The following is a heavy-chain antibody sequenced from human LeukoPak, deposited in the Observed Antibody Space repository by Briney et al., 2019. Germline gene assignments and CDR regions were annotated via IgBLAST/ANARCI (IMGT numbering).Heavy chain of an antibody. V-gene: IGHV4-34*01. CDR2: GTHGGVT. CDR1: GGSLSGNY. CDR3: ARGLNILDY. Sequence: ASETLSLTCAVHGGSLSGNYWSWLRQPPGKGLQWIGQGTHGGVTTYNPSLKSRVTISVDTPRNQVSLKVTSLTAADTAVYYCARGLNILDYWGQGTLVTVSS. J-gene: IGHJ4*02.